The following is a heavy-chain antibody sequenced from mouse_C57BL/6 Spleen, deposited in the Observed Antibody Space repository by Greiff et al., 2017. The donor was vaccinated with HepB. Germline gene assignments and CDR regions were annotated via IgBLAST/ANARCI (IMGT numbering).Heavy chain of an antibody. V-gene: IGHV1-53*01. J-gene: IGHJ4*01. CDR3: ARGGYGYPYYYAMDG. CDR2: INPSNGGT. D-gene: IGHD2-2*01. CDR1: GYTFTSYW. Sequence: VQLQQPGTELVKPGASVKLSCKASGYTFTSYWLHWVKQRPGQGLEWIGNINPSNGGTNYNEKFKSKATLTVDKSSSTAYMQLSSLTSEDSAVYDCARGGYGYPYYYAMDGWGQGTSVTVSS.